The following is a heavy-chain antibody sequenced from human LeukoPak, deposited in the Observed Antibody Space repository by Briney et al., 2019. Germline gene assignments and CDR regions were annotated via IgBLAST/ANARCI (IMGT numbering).Heavy chain of an antibody. CDR2: INPSGGAT. CDR3: ARAPSMVVISGAFDI. D-gene: IGHD2-21*01. V-gene: IGHV1-46*01. J-gene: IGHJ3*02. CDR1: GYTFTSYF. Sequence: GASVKVSCKASGYTFTSYFLHWVRQVPGQGLEWMGIINPSGGATSYAQQFQGRVTMTRDMSTSTVYMELSSLRPEDTAVFYCARAPSMVVISGAFDIWGQGTMVTVSS.